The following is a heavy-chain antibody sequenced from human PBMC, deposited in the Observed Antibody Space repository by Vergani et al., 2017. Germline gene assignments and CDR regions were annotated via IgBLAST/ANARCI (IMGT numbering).Heavy chain of an antibody. CDR3: TRLIGDIVVVPAGLDV. CDR1: GFTFSGSA. D-gene: IGHD2-2*01. CDR2: IRSKANSYAT. J-gene: IGHJ6*04. V-gene: IGHV3-73*02. Sequence: EVQLVESGGGLVQPGGSLKLSCAASGFTFSGSAMHWVRQASGKGLEWVGRIRSKANSYATAYAASVKGRFTISRDDSKNTAYLQMNSLKTEDTAVYYCTRLIGDIVVVPAGLDVWGKGTTVTVSS.